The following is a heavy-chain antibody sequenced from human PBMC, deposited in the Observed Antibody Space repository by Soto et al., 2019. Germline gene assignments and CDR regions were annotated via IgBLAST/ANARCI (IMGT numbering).Heavy chain of an antibody. D-gene: IGHD6-13*01. CDR3: ARRYSSAFDI. Sequence: SETLSLTCTVSSYSISSYYWSWIRQPPGKGLEWIGYIYYSGSTNYNPSLKSRVTISVDTSKNQFSLKLSSVTAADTAVYYCARRYSSAFDIWGQGTMVTVSS. J-gene: IGHJ3*02. CDR1: SYSISSYY. CDR2: IYYSGST. V-gene: IGHV4-59*08.